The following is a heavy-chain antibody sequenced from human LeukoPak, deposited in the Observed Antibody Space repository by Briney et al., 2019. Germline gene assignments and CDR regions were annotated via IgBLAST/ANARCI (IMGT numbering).Heavy chain of an antibody. V-gene: IGHV4-34*01. CDR2: INHSGST. J-gene: IGHJ6*02. D-gene: IGHD6-13*01. Sequence: SETLSLTCAVYGGSFSGYYWSWIRQPPGKGLEWIGEINHSGSTNYNPSLKSRVTISVDTSKNQFSLKLSSVTAADTAVYYCASFPMMYSSSWSYYYYGMVVWGQGTTVTVSS. CDR1: GGSFSGYY. CDR3: ASFPMMYSSSWSYYYYGMVV.